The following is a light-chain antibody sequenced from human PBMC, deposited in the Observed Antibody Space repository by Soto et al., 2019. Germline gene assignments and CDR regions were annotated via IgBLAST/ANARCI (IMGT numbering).Light chain of an antibody. V-gene: IGLV2-14*03. Sequence: QSALTQPASVSGSPGQSITISCTGTSSDIGAHDDVSWYQQHPGKVPKLLIYGVTDRPSGISNRFSGSKSGNVASLTISGLQAEDEADYYCCSYTSDLTPYVFGTRTKVTVL. CDR3: CSYTSDLTPYV. CDR1: SSDIGAHDD. CDR2: GVT. J-gene: IGLJ1*01.